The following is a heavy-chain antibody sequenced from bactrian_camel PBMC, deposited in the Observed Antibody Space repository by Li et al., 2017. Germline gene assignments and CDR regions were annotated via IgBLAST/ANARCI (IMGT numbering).Heavy chain of an antibody. V-gene: IGHV3-2*01. J-gene: IGHJ4*01. Sequence: HVQLVESGGALVQPGGSLRLSCAASGFTFSTDFMSWVRQAPGKGLEWVSSMYTSGGNIYYADSVKGRFTISQNNAKNTVYLEMSSLKPEDTATYVCKLAFTGREYGCRATEKWGQGTQVTVS. CDR1: GFTFSTDF. CDR2: MYTSGGNI. CDR3: KLAFTGREYGCRATEK. D-gene: IGHD7*01.